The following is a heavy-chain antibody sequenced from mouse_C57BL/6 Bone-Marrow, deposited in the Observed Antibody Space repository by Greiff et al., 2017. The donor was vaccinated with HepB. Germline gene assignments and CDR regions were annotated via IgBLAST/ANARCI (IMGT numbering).Heavy chain of an antibody. D-gene: IGHD4-1*01. CDR1: GYTFTDYY. J-gene: IGHJ2*01. CDR3: ARRDLTVFFDY. CDR2: INPYNGGT. V-gene: IGHV1-19*01. Sequence: EVQLQQSGPVLVKPGASVKMSCKASGYTFTDYYMNWVKQSHGKSLEWIGVINPYNGGTSYNQKFKGKATLTVDKSSSTAYMELNSLTSEDSAVYYCARRDLTVFFDYWGQGTTLTVSS.